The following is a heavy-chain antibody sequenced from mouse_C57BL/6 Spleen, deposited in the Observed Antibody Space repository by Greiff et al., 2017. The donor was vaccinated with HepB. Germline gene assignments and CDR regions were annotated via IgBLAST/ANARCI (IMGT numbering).Heavy chain of an antibody. D-gene: IGHD2-4*01. CDR2: IYPGGGYT. J-gene: IGHJ2*01. CDR1: GYTFTNYW. Sequence: QVQLKQSGAELVRPGTSVKMSCKASGYTFTNYWIGWAKQRPGHGLEWIGDIYPGGGYTNYNEKFKGKATLTADKSSSTAYMQFSSLTSEDSAIYYYARRGNYDYDVGPFDYWGQGTTLTVSS. V-gene: IGHV1-63*01. CDR3: ARRGNYDYDVGPFDY.